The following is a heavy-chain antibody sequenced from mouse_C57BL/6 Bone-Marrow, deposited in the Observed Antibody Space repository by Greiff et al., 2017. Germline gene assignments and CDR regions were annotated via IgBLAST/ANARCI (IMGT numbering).Heavy chain of an antibody. J-gene: IGHJ4*01. CDR3: ARQLRLLSLRDY. CDR1: GYTFTDYY. D-gene: IGHD3-2*02. CDR2: IYPGSGNT. Sequence: VQLQQSGAELVRPGASVKLSCKASGYTFTDYYINWVKQRPGQGLEWIARIYPGSGNTYYNEKCKGKATLTAEKSSSTAYMQLSSLTSEDSAVYFCARQLRLLSLRDYWGQGTSVTVSS. V-gene: IGHV1-76*01.